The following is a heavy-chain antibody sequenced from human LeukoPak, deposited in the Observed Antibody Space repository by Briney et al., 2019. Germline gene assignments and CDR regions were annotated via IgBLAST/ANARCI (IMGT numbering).Heavy chain of an antibody. V-gene: IGHV3-74*01. Sequence: GGSLRLSCTASGFTFSSYWMHWVRQAPGKGLVWVSRITKDGSITDYADSVKGRFTISRDNSKNTVYLQMYSLRVEDSAVYFCARDYYYGLDVWGQGTTVTDS. CDR1: GFTFSSYW. CDR2: ITKDGSIT. CDR3: ARDYYYGLDV. J-gene: IGHJ6*02.